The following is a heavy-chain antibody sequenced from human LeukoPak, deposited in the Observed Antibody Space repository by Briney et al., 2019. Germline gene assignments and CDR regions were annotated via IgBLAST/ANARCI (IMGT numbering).Heavy chain of an antibody. CDR1: GGSFSGYY. CDR2: INHSGST. CDR3: ARDKTLDY. Sequence: SETLSLTCAVYGGSFSGYYWSWIRQPPGKGLEWIGEINHSGSTNYNPSLKSRVTISVDTSKNQFSLKLSSVTAADTAVYYCARDKTLDYWGQRTLVTVSS. V-gene: IGHV4-34*01. J-gene: IGHJ4*02.